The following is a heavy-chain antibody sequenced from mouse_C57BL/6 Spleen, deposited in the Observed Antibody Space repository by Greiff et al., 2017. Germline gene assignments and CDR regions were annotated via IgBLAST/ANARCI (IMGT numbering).Heavy chain of an antibody. D-gene: IGHD1-1*01. CDR2: ISDGGSYT. CDR3: ARDRDYYGSSYVAY. CDR1: GFTFSSYA. J-gene: IGHJ3*01. V-gene: IGHV5-4*01. Sequence: EVKLVESGGGLVKPGGSLKLSCAASGFTFSSYAMSWVRQTPEKRLEWVATISDGGSYTYYPDNVKGRFTISRDNAKNNLYLQMSHLKSEDTAMYYCARDRDYYGSSYVAYWGQGTLVTVSA.